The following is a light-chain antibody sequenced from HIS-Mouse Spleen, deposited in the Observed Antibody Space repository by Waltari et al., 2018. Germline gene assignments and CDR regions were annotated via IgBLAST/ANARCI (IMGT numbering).Light chain of an antibody. CDR3: QQRSNRTWT. J-gene: IGKJ1*01. CDR2: DAS. V-gene: IGKV3-11*01. Sequence: EIVLTQSPATLSLSPGERATLSCRARQSVSSYLAWYQQKPGQAPRLLIYDASNRATGIPARFSGSGSGTDFTLTISSLEPEDFAVYYCQQRSNRTWTFGQGTKVEIK. CDR1: QSVSSY.